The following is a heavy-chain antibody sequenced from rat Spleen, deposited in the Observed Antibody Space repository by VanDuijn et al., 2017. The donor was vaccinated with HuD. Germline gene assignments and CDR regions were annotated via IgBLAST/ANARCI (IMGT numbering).Heavy chain of an antibody. D-gene: IGHD1-11*01. V-gene: IGHV5-58*01. J-gene: IGHJ2*01. CDR3: GRRDYGGYGDY. CDR2: ISSEGANT. CDR1: GFTFSRYW. Sequence: EVQLVESGGGLVQPGRSLKLSCVASGFTFSRYWMYWVRQAPGKGLEWVSSISSEGANTYYSDSVKGRFTVSRDNAKSTLYLQMDSLRSEDTATYYCGRRDYGGYGDYWGQGVMVTVSS.